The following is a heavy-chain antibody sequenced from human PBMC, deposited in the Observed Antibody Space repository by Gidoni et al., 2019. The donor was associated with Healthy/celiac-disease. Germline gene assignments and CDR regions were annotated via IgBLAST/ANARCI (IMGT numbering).Heavy chain of an antibody. CDR1: DGSISSTRYF. D-gene: IGHD6-13*01. CDR2: ISYSGST. J-gene: IGHJ4*02. Sequence: QLQLQESGPGLVKPSETLSLTCTVSDGSISSTRYFWGWIRQPPGKGLEWIGSISYSGSTYYNLSLKGRVTISVDTSKNQFSLKLNSVTAADTAVYYCASEYSSSWRGSGYFDYWGQGTLVTVSS. CDR3: ASEYSSSWRGSGYFDY. V-gene: IGHV4-39*01.